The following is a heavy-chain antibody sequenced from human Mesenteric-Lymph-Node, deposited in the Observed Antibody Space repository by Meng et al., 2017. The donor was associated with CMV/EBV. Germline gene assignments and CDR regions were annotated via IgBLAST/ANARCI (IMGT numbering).Heavy chain of an antibody. V-gene: IGHV3-21*01. Sequence: GESLKISCAASGFTFSSYSMNWVRQAPGKGLEWVSSISSSSSYIYYADSVKGRFTISRDNAKNSLYLQMNSLRAEDTAVYYCARESSGRSSSWYYYYYGMDVWGQGTTVTVSS. CDR3: ARESSGRSSSWYYYYYGMDV. CDR2: ISSSSSYI. J-gene: IGHJ6*02. CDR1: GFTFSSYS. D-gene: IGHD6-13*01.